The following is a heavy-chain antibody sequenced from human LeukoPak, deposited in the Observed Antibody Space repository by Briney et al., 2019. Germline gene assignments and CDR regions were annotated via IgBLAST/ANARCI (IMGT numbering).Heavy chain of an antibody. CDR3: AKDLPLYSYGRLNYYYYYGMDV. Sequence: GGSLRLSCAASGITFSSYAMSWVGQAPGKGLEWVAAISGSGGSTYYADSVKGRFTIYRDNSKTTLYLQMNSLRAEDTAVYYRAKDLPLYSYGRLNYYYYYGMDVWGQGTTVTVSS. V-gene: IGHV3-23*01. CDR1: GITFSSYA. D-gene: IGHD5-18*01. CDR2: ISGSGGST. J-gene: IGHJ6*02.